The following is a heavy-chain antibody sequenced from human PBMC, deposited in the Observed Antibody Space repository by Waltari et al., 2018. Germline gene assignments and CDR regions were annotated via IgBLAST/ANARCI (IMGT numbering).Heavy chain of an antibody. CDR1: GYSISSGYY. Sequence: QVQLQESGPGLVKPSETLSLTCAVSGYSISSGYYWGWIRQPPGKGLEWIGSIYHSGSTYYNPSLKSRVTISVDTSKNQCSLKLSSVTAADTAVYYCARQEVLRFLEWLSAPDYWGQGTLVTVSS. D-gene: IGHD3-3*01. CDR2: IYHSGST. CDR3: ARQEVLRFLEWLSAPDY. V-gene: IGHV4-38-2*01. J-gene: IGHJ4*02.